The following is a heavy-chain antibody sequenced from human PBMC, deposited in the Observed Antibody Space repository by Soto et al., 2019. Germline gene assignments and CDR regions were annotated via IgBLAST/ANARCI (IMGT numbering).Heavy chain of an antibody. V-gene: IGHV1-18*04. CDR3: ARGGYCSSTSCYTHRHYYYGMDV. Sequence: ASVKVSCKASGYTFTSYGISWVRQAPGQGLEWMGWISAYNGNTNYAQKLQGRVTMTTDTSTSTAYMELRSLRSDDTAVYYCARGGYCSSTSCYTHRHYYYGMDVWGQGTTVTVSS. CDR2: ISAYNGNT. CDR1: GYTFTSYG. J-gene: IGHJ6*02. D-gene: IGHD2-2*02.